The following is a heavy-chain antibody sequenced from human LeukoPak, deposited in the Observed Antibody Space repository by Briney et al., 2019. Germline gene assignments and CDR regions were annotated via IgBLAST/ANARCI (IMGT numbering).Heavy chain of an antibody. J-gene: IGHJ6*02. CDR2: IYTSGST. V-gene: IGHV4-4*07. CDR1: GGSISSYY. CDR3: ASNSGYDSGVGYYGMDV. Sequence: SETLSLTCTVSGGSISSYYWSWIRQPAGKGLEWIGRIYTSGSTNYNPSLKSRVTMSVDTSKNQFSLKLGSVTAADTAVYYCASNSGYDSGVGYYGMDVWGQGTTVTVSS. D-gene: IGHD5-12*01.